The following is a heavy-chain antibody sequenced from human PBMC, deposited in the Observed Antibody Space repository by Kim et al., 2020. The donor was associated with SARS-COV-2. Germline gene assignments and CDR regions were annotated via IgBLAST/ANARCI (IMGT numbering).Heavy chain of an antibody. CDR1: GFTFTGHA. CDR3: LIGGLGWILDY. Sequence: GGSLRLSCTTSGFTFTGHAMSWVRQAPGKGLEWVSSIDGSDGTTYYVDSVKGRFSISRDDSKNTLYLQMSALRADDTAAYFCLIGGLGWILDYLCQGTL. CDR2: IDGSDGTT. D-gene: IGHD1-26*01. V-gene: IGHV3-23*01. J-gene: IGHJ4*02.